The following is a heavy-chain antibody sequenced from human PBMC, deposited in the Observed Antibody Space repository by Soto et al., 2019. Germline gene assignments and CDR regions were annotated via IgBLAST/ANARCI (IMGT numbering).Heavy chain of an antibody. Sequence: QVQLVQSGAEVKKPGASVKVSCKASGYTFTSYYMHWVRQAPGQGLEWMGIINPSGGSTSYAQKCQRRVTMTRDTSTSPVYMELSSLRSEDTAVYYCARNPSHGDYAFDIWGQGTMVTVSS. V-gene: IGHV1-46*03. CDR3: ARNPSHGDYAFDI. J-gene: IGHJ3*02. CDR1: GYTFTSYY. CDR2: INPSGGST. D-gene: IGHD4-17*01.